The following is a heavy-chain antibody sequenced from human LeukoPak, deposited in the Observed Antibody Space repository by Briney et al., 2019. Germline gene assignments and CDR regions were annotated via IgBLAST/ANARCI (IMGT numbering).Heavy chain of an antibody. D-gene: IGHD1-14*01. V-gene: IGHV3-48*04. CDR3: ARGGPDHAFDV. Sequence: PGGSLGLSCVASGFNFYSFTMNWVRQAPGKGLEWVSYISSGGATIYYRDPVKGRFTISRDNGNNGVFLQMNSLRAEDTAMYYCARGGPDHAFDVWGQGTMVTVSS. J-gene: IGHJ3*01. CDR2: ISSGGATI. CDR1: GFNFYSFT.